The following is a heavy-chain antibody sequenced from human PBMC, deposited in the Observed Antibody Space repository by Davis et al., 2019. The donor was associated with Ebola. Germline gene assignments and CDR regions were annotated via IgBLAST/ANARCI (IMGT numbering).Heavy chain of an antibody. CDR1: GGSFSNYY. CDR3: AGDGIVRDYGMDV. CDR2: IYYSGST. Sequence: MPSETLSLTCTVSGGSFSNYYWSWIRQPPGKGLEWIGYIYYSGSTNYNPSLKSRVTISVDTSKNQFSLNPSSVTAADTAVYYCAGDGIVRDYGMDVWGKGTTVTVSS. D-gene: IGHD3-10*01. J-gene: IGHJ6*04. V-gene: IGHV4-59*01.